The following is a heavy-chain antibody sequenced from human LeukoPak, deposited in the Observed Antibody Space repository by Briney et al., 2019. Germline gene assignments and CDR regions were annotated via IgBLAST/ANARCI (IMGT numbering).Heavy chain of an antibody. Sequence: SETLSLTCTVSGGSVSSGGYYWGWIRQHPGKGLEWIGYIYYSGSTYYNPSLKSRVTISVDTSKNQFSLKLSSVTAADTAVYYCAKGLAEDSSGYYLHWYFDLWGRGTLVTVSS. CDR1: GGSVSSGGYY. V-gene: IGHV4-31*03. CDR3: AKGLAEDSSGYYLHWYFDL. D-gene: IGHD3-22*01. CDR2: IYYSGST. J-gene: IGHJ2*01.